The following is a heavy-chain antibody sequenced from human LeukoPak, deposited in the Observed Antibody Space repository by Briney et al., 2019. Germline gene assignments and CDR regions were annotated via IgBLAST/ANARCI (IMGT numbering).Heavy chain of an antibody. CDR2: TYYRSKWYT. CDR1: GYSVSTSGVG. Sequence: SQTLSLTCALSGYSVSTSGVGWHWIRQCPSRGLEWLGKTYYRSKWYTDYAVSMKSRITVNPDTSKNLFSLHLNSLTPEDTAVYYCARSSSYAFEYWGQGTLVTVAS. CDR3: ARSSSYAFEY. J-gene: IGHJ4*02. V-gene: IGHV6-1*01.